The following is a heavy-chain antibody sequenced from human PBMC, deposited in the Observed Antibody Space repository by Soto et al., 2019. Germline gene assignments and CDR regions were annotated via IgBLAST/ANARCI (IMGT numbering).Heavy chain of an antibody. CDR1: GGSISSGDYY. CDR2: IYYSGST. D-gene: IGHD3-10*01. CDR3: ARHYGSGSYGYYYYGMDV. Sequence: PSETLSLTCTVSGGSISSGDYYWSWIRQPPGKGLEWIGYIYYSGSTYYNPSLKSRVTISVDTSKNQFSLKLSSVTAADTAVYYCARHYGSGSYGYYYYGMDVWGQGTTVTVSS. J-gene: IGHJ6*02. V-gene: IGHV4-30-4*01.